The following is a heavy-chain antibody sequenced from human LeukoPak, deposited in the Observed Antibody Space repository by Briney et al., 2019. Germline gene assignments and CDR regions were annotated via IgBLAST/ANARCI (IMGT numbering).Heavy chain of an antibody. Sequence: SETLSLTCTVSGGSISSSSYYWGWIRQPPGKGLEWIGSIYYSGSTYYNPSLKSRVTISVDTSKNQFSLKLSSVTAADTAVYYCARVGWQNYYDSSGPGSDYWGQGTLVTVSS. D-gene: IGHD3-22*01. V-gene: IGHV4-39*07. CDR2: IYYSGST. CDR1: GGSISSSSYY. J-gene: IGHJ4*02. CDR3: ARVGWQNYYDSSGPGSDY.